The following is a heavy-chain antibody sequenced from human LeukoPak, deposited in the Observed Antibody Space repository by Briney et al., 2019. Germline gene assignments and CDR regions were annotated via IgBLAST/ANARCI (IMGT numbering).Heavy chain of an antibody. CDR1: GFTFSSYS. V-gene: IGHV3-21*01. J-gene: IGHJ3*02. D-gene: IGHD2/OR15-2a*01. CDR2: ISSSSSYI. Sequence: GGSLRLSCAASGFTFSSYSMNWVRQAPGKGLEWVSSISSSSSYIYYADSVKGRFTISRDNAKNSLYLQMNSLRAEDTAVYYCAGNRLLSHAFDIWGQGTMVTVSS. CDR3: AGNRLLSHAFDI.